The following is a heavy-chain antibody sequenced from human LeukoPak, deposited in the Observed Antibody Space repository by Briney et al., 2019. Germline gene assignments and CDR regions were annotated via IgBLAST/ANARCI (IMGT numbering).Heavy chain of an antibody. CDR3: ARDLGVDAFDI. CDR1: GYTLTSYG. Sequence: GASVKVSCEASGYTLTSYGINWMRQAPGQGLEWMGWISTQSGNTNYAQKVQGRLTLTTDRSTNTAYMELRSLRSDDTAVYYCARDLGVDAFDIWGQGTMVTVSS. D-gene: IGHD1-26*01. CDR2: ISTQSGNT. J-gene: IGHJ3*02. V-gene: IGHV1-18*01.